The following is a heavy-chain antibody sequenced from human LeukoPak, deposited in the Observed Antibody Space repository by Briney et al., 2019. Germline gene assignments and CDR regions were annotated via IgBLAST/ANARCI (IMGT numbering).Heavy chain of an antibody. CDR3: ARTYYYDSSGYYYWDY. CDR1: GYSFTSYW. J-gene: IGHJ4*02. Sequence: GESLKISCKGSGYSFTSYWIGWVRQMPGKSLEWMGSIFPGDSDTRYSPSFQGQVTISADKSISTAYLQWSSLKASDTAMYHCARTYYYDSSGYYYWDYWGQGTLVTVSS. D-gene: IGHD3-22*01. CDR2: IFPGDSDT. V-gene: IGHV5-51*01.